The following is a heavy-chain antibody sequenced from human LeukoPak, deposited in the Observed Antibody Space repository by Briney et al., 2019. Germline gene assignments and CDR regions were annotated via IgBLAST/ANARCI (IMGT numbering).Heavy chain of an antibody. CDR3: ARDRIEAGLPYFDS. CDR2: ISAYNGNT. Sequence: SVKVSCKASGYTFTSYGNSWVRHAPAQGLEWMGCISAYNGNTNYAQKLKGRVTMTADTSTSTAYMELRSLRADDTAVYYCARDRIEAGLPYFDSWGQGTLVTVSS. V-gene: IGHV1-18*01. J-gene: IGHJ4*02. CDR1: GYTFTSYG. D-gene: IGHD6-13*01.